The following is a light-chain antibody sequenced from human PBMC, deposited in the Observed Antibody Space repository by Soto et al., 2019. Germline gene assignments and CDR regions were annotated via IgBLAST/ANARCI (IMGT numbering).Light chain of an antibody. Sequence: QSVLTQPRSVSGSPGQSVTVSCIGTSSDVGDYNSVSWYQQHPGKAPKLMIYDVSKRPSGVPDRFSGSKSGNTASLTISGIQAEDEADYYCCSYVGGYSYVFGIGTKLTVL. CDR3: CSYVGGYSYV. CDR2: DVS. J-gene: IGLJ1*01. V-gene: IGLV2-11*01. CDR1: SSDVGDYNS.